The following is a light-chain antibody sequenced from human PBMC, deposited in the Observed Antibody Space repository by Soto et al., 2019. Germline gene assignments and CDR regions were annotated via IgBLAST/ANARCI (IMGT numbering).Light chain of an antibody. J-gene: IGKJ5*01. Sequence: DIQMTQSPSSLSASVGDRVTITCRASQSISSYLNWYQQKPGKAPKLLIYAASSLQSGVPSRFSGSVSGTDFTLTISSLQPEDFATYYCQQNYSTPRTFGQGTRLEIK. CDR2: AAS. CDR1: QSISSY. V-gene: IGKV1-39*01. CDR3: QQNYSTPRT.